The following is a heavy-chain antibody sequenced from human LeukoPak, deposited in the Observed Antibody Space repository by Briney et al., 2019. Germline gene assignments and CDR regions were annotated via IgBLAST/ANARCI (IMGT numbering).Heavy chain of an antibody. J-gene: IGHJ4*02. CDR1: GFTVSTYY. Sequence: PGGSLRLSCAASGFTVSTYYMTWVRQAPGKGLECVSVIYSGGSTYYADSVKGRFTISRDNSKNTLHLQMNTLRVEDTAVYYCGKGDPDHLSPIGYWGQGTLVTVSS. D-gene: IGHD1-14*01. CDR3: GKGDPDHLSPIGY. V-gene: IGHV3-53*01. CDR2: IYSGGST.